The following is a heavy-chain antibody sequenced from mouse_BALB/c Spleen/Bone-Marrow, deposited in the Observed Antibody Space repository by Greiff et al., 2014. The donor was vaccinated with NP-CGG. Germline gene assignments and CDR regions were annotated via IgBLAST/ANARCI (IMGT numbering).Heavy chain of an antibody. CDR1: GYSFTGYF. J-gene: IGHJ3*01. CDR3: ARIYDYDRGAWFAY. D-gene: IGHD2-4*01. V-gene: IGHV1-20*02. CDR2: INPYNGDT. Sequence: VQLQQSGPELVKPGASVKISCKASGYSFTGYFMNWVMQSHGKSLEWLGRINPYNGDTFYNQKFKGKATLTVDRSSNTAHMELRSLASEDSAVYYCARIYDYDRGAWFAYWGQGTLVTVSA.